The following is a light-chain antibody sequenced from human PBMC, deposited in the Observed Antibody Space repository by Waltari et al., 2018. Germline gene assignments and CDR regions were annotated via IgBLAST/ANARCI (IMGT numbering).Light chain of an antibody. CDR2: AAS. V-gene: IGKV1-9*01. J-gene: IGKJ4*01. Sequence: DIQLTQSPSFLSASVGARVTIPCRASQDITSFLAWYQQKPGKAPKLLIFAASTLQGGVPSRFSGSGSGTEFTLTISSLLPEDFATYYCQQLKNSPLTFGGGTKVEIK. CDR3: QQLKNSPLT. CDR1: QDITSF.